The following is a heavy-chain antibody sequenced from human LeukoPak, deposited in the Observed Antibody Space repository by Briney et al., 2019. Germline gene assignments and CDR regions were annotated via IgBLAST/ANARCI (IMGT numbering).Heavy chain of an antibody. CDR3: AKGTDYEIYYYYYYMDV. V-gene: IGHV3-23*01. J-gene: IGHJ6*03. CDR1: GFTFSSYV. CDR2: ISGSGGST. Sequence: GGSLRLSCAASGFTFSSYVMNWVRQAPGKGLEWVSAISGSGGSTYYADSVKGRFTISRDNSKKTLYLQMNSLRAEDTAVYYCAKGTDYEIYYYYYYMDVWGKGTTVTVSS. D-gene: IGHD4-17*01.